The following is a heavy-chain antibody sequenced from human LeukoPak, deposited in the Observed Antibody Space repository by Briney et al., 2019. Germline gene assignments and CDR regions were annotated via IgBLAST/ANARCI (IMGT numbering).Heavy chain of an antibody. CDR3: ARELTTMIRGVYYYYGMDV. D-gene: IGHD3-10*01. J-gene: IGHJ6*02. Sequence: PGGSLRLSCAASEFTVSNNYMSWVRQAPGKGLEWVSIIYSGGLTFYTDSVKGRFTISRDNSKNTLFLQMNSLRAEDTAAYYCARELTTMIRGVYYYYGMDVWGQGTTVTVSS. CDR2: IYSGGLT. V-gene: IGHV3-53*01. CDR1: EFTVSNNY.